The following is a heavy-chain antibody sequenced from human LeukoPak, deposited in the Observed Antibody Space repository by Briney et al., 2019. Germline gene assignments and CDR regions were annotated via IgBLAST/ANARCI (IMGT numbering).Heavy chain of an antibody. CDR2: IYYSGST. CDR3: ARHAGSYYTYNFDY. D-gene: IGHD3-22*01. J-gene: IGHJ4*02. V-gene: IGHV4-39*01. Sequence: SETLSLTCTVSGGSIRSSSYYWGWIRQPPGKRLEWIGSIYYSGSTNYKPSLRSRVTISVDTSKNQFSLKLSSVTAADTAVYYCARHAGSYYTYNFDYWGQGTLVTVSS. CDR1: GGSIRSSSYY.